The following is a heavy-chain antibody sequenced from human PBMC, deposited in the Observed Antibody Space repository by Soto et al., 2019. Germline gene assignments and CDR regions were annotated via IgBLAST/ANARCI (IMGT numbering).Heavy chain of an antibody. CDR1: GFTFGAYA. J-gene: IGHJ5*02. V-gene: IGHV3-23*01. D-gene: IGHD2-21*02. CDR3: VKQRDVVVVTATRRPPNWFDP. CDR2: ISGSGEST. Sequence: GGSLRLSCAASGFTFGAYAMSWVRQAPGKGLEWVSGISGSGESTHYTDSVKGRFTISRDTSKNTLYLQMNSLRAEDSAVYYCVKQRDVVVVTATRRPPNWFDPSGQGTLVTVSS.